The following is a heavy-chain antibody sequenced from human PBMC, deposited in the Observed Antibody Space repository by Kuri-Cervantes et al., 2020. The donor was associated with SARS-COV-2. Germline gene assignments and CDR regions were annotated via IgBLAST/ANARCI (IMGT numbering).Heavy chain of an antibody. D-gene: IGHD1-26*01. V-gene: IGHV3-23*01. CDR1: GFTFSSFA. Sequence: GGSLRLSCVASGFTFSSFAMTWVRQAPGKGLEWVASMSGSGHNIRHADSLKGRFTISRDNFRNTVFLEMNSLRVDDTAVYYCAKDRRWVGAEKYYFDYWGQGTLVTVSS. CDR3: AKDRRWVGAEKYYFDY. J-gene: IGHJ4*02. CDR2: MSGSGHNI.